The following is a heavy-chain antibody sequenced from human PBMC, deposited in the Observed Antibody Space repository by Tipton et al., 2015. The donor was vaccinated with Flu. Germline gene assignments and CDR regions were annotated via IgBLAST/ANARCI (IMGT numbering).Heavy chain of an antibody. CDR2: VTHTGST. CDR1: GGSFSGYY. Sequence: TLSLTCAVYGGSFSGYYWSWIRQPPGKGLEWIGDVTHTGSTNYNPSLKSRVTISVDTSKNQFSLKPSSVTAADTGVYYCARELAYWGQGMLVTVSS. V-gene: IGHV4-34*01. D-gene: IGHD4-23*01. CDR3: ARELAY. J-gene: IGHJ4*02.